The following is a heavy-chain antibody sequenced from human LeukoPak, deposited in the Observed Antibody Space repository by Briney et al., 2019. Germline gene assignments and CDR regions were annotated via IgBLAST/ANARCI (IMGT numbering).Heavy chain of an antibody. J-gene: IGHJ4*02. CDR2: INHSGST. Sequence: PSETLSLTCAVYGGSFSDYYWTWIRQPPGKGLEWIGEINHSGSTNYNPSLKSRVTISVDTSKNQFSLKLSSVTAADTAVYYCASKIQLWLRGSGYFDYWGQGTLVTVSS. CDR3: ASKIQLWLRGSGYFDY. CDR1: GGSFSDYY. V-gene: IGHV4-34*01. D-gene: IGHD5-18*01.